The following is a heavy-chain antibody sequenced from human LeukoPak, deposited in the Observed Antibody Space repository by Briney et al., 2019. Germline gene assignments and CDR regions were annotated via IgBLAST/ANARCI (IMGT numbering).Heavy chain of an antibody. CDR2: IYYSGST. V-gene: IGHV4-31*03. J-gene: IGHJ5*02. CDR3: ARDRGSSWLGDWFDP. CDR1: GGSISSGGYY. D-gene: IGHD6-13*01. Sequence: SETLSLTCTVSGGSISSGGYYWSWIRQHPGKGLEWIGYIYYSGSTYYNPSLKSRVTISVDTSKNQFSLKLSSVIAADAAVYYCARDRGSSWLGDWFDPWGQGTLVTVSS.